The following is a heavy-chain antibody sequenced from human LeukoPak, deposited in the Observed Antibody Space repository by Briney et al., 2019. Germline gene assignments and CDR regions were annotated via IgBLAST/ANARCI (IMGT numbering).Heavy chain of an antibody. J-gene: IGHJ4*02. D-gene: IGHD1-26*01. CDR1: GYTFTGCY. CDR2: INPNSGGT. V-gene: IGHV1-2*02. Sequence: VASVKVSCKASGYTFTGCYMHWVRQAPGQGLEWMGWINPNSGGTNYAQKFQGRVTMTRDTSISTAYMELSRLRSDDTAVYYCARDKWELLHYWGQGTLVTVSS. CDR3: ARDKWELLHY.